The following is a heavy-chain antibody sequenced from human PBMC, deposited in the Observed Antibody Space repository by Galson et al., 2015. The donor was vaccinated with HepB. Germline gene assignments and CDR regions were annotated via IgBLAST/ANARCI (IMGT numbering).Heavy chain of an antibody. V-gene: IGHV3-21*01. J-gene: IGHJ4*02. CDR3: ARRLLWFGEFPKYYLDY. CDR2: ISSSSSYI. D-gene: IGHD3-10*01. CDR1: GFTFSSYS. Sequence: SLRLSCAASGFTFSSYSMNWVRQAPGKGLEWVSSISSSSSYIYYADSVKGRFTISRDNAKNSLYLQMNSLRAEDTAVYYCARRLLWFGEFPKYYLDYWGQGTLVTVSS.